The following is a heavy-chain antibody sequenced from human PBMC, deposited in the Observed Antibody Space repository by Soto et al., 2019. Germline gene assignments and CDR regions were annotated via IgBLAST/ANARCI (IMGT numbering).Heavy chain of an antibody. V-gene: IGHV1-18*01. J-gene: IGHJ4*02. CDR3: ARDRGGWYCY. D-gene: IGHD6-19*01. Sequence: QVQLVPSGAAVKKPGASVKVSCKASGYTFTSYVISWVRQAPGQGLEWMGWISAYKGNTNYAQKLQGRVTMNTDTSTSTAYLELRSLRSDDTAGYYWARDRGGWYCYWGQGTLFTVSS. CDR1: GYTFTSYV. CDR2: ISAYKGNT.